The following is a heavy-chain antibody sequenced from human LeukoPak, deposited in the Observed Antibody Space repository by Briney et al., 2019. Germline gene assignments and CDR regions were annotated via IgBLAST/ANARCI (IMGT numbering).Heavy chain of an antibody. D-gene: IGHD3-22*01. CDR1: GGTFSSYA. Sequence: SVKASCKASGGTFSSYAISWVRQAPGQGLEWMGRIIPIFGTANYAQKFQGRVTITTDESTSTAYMELSSLRSEDTAVYYCARGVDYYDSSGYPEYFQHWGQGTLVTVSS. V-gene: IGHV1-69*05. CDR2: IIPIFGTA. J-gene: IGHJ1*01. CDR3: ARGVDYYDSSGYPEYFQH.